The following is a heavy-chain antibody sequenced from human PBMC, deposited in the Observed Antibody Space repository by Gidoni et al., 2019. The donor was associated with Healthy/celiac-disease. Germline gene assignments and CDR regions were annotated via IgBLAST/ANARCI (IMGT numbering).Heavy chain of an antibody. CDR2: IWYDGSNK. D-gene: IGHD2-2*01. Sequence: QVQLVESGGGVVQPGRSLRLSCAASGFTFRSYGMPWVRKAPGKGLEWVAVIWYDGSNKYYADSVKGRFTISRDNSKNTLYLQMNSLRAEDTAVYYCAREWGDIVVVPAATGSYGMDVWGQGTTVTVSS. J-gene: IGHJ6*02. CDR1: GFTFRSYG. CDR3: AREWGDIVVVPAATGSYGMDV. V-gene: IGHV3-33*01.